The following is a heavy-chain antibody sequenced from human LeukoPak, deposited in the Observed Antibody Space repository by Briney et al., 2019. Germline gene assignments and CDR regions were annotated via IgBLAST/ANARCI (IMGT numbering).Heavy chain of an antibody. CDR1: GYTFTSYG. D-gene: IGHD5-12*01. J-gene: IGHJ4*02. V-gene: IGHV1-18*01. CDR3: ARDSVATMGYFDY. Sequence: ASVKVSCKASGYTFTSYGISWVRQAPGQGLEWMGWISAYNGNTNYAQKFQGRVTMTRDTSISTAYMELSRLRSDDTAVYYCARDSVATMGYFDYWGQGTLVTVSS. CDR2: ISAYNGNT.